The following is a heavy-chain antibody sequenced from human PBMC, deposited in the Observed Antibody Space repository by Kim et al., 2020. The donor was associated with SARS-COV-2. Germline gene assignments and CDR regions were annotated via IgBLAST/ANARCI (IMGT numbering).Heavy chain of an antibody. J-gene: IGHJ6*02. Sequence: QKFQGRVTITRDTSASTAYMELSSLRSEDTAVYYCARCITMVRGEYGMDVWGQGTTVTVSS. CDR3: ARCITMVRGEYGMDV. V-gene: IGHV1-3*01. D-gene: IGHD3-10*01.